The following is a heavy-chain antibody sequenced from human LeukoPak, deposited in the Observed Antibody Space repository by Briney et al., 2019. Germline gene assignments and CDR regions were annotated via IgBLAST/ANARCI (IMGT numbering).Heavy chain of an antibody. CDR1: GFTFSSYS. CDR2: ISSSSSTK. Sequence: GGSLRLSCAASGFTFSSYSMNWVRQAPGKGLEWVSYISSSSSTKYYADSVEGRFTISRDNAKNSLYLQVNSLRAEDTAVYYCAREVGAVDYWGQGTLVTVSS. CDR3: AREVGAVDY. D-gene: IGHD1-26*01. V-gene: IGHV3-48*04. J-gene: IGHJ4*02.